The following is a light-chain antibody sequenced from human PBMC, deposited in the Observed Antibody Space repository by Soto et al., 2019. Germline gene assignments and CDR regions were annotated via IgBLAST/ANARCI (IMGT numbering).Light chain of an antibody. CDR1: QTISSW. CDR2: KAS. CDR3: QHYNSYSEA. Sequence: DIQITQSPSALSGSVGDRVTITWGASQTISSWLAWYQQKPGKAPKLLIYKASTLKSGVPSRFSGSGSGTEFTLTISSLQPDDFATYYCQHYNSYSEAFGQGTKVDIK. J-gene: IGKJ1*01. V-gene: IGKV1-5*03.